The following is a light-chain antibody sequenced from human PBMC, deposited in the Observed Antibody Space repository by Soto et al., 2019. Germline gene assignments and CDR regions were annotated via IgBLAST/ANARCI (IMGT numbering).Light chain of an antibody. V-gene: IGKV3-20*01. CDR3: QQYGISPGFT. CDR1: QTVSSSF. J-gene: IGKJ3*01. Sequence: EIVLTQSPGTLSLSPGERATLSCRASQTVSSSFLAWYQQKPGQAPRLFIYGASSRATGIPARFSGSGSGTDFTLTISSLQPEDFAVYYCQQYGISPGFTFGPGTKVDIK. CDR2: GAS.